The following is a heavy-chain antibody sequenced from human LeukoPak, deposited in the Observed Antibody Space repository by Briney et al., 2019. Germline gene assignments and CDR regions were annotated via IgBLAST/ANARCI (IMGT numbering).Heavy chain of an antibody. Sequence: SETMSLTCAVYGGSFSGYYWSWIRQPPGKGLEWIGEINHSGSTNYNPSLKSRVTISVDTSKNQFSLKLSSVTAADTAVYYCAGMGVAWKETYYYGSGSYYNIWGQGTMVTVSS. D-gene: IGHD3-10*01. J-gene: IGHJ3*02. CDR1: GGSFSGYY. V-gene: IGHV4-34*01. CDR3: AGMGVAWKETYYYGSGSYYNI. CDR2: INHSGST.